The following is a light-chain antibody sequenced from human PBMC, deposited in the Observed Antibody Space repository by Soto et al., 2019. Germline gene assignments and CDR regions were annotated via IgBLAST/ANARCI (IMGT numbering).Light chain of an antibody. J-gene: IGLJ3*02. Sequence: QLVLTQSPSASASLGASVKLTCTLSSGHSTYAIAWHQQHPQKGPRYLMKVNSDGSHSKGDGIPDRFSGSSSGAERYLTISSLQSEDEADYHCQTWGFVIHWVFGGGTKLTVL. CDR3: QTWGFVIHWV. CDR2: VNSDGSH. V-gene: IGLV4-69*01. CDR1: SGHSTYA.